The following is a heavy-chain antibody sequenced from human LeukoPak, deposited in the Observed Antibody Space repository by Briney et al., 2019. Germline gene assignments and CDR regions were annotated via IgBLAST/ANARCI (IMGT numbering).Heavy chain of an antibody. D-gene: IGHD5-24*01. CDR2: ISSNGGST. J-gene: IGHJ3*02. V-gene: IGHV3-64*01. Sequence: GGSLRLSCAASGFTFSSYAMHWVRQAPGKGLEYVSAISSNGGSTYYANSVKGRFTISRDNSKNTLYLQMGSLRAEDMAVYYCARVAADGYKIGSASDIWGQGTMVTVSS. CDR3: ARVAADGYKIGSASDI. CDR1: GFTFSSYA.